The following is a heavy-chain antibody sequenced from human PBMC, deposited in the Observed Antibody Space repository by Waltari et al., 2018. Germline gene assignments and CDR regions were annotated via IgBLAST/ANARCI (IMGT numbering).Heavy chain of an antibody. CDR3: ARGDGNNHGYGSY. J-gene: IGHJ4*02. CDR2: IIPMLGLG. CDR1: GGTLSKYA. Sequence: QVQLVQSGAEVKKPGSSVKVSCKASGGTLSKYAITWVRQAPGQGLEWMGRIIPMLGLGNNAQKFQGRVTSTADDSTRTAYMELRGLTSDDTAVYYCARGDGNNHGYGSYWGQGTLVTVSS. D-gene: IGHD5-18*01. V-gene: IGHV1-69*04.